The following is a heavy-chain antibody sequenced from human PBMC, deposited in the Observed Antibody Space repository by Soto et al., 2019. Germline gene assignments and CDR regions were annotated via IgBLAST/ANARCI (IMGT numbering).Heavy chain of an antibody. V-gene: IGHV3-23*01. CDR1: GFTFSSYA. J-gene: IGHJ3*02. Sequence: GGSLRLSCAASGFTFSSYAMSWVRQAPGKGLEWVSAISGSGGSTYYADSVKGRFTISRDNSKNTLYLQMNSLRAEDTAVYYCAKGGAVNWGSPFDAFDIWGQGTMVTVSS. CDR2: ISGSGGST. CDR3: AKGGAVNWGSPFDAFDI. D-gene: IGHD7-27*01.